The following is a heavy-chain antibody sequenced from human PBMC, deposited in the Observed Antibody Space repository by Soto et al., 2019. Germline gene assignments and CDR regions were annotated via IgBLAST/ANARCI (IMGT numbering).Heavy chain of an antibody. CDR1: GGSISSYY. D-gene: IGHD4-17*01. V-gene: IGHV4-59*01. J-gene: IGHJ4*02. CDR2: IYYSGST. Sequence: SETLSLTCTVSGGSISSYYWSWIRQPPGKGLEWVGYIYYSGSTNYNPSLKSRVTISVDTSKNQFSLKLSSVTAADTAVYYCAREPYGDYVDYWGQGTLVTVSS. CDR3: AREPYGDYVDY.